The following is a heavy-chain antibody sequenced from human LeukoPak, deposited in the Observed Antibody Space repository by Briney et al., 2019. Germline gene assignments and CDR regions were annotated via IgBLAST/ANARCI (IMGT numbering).Heavy chain of an antibody. CDR1: GYSFTSYW. V-gene: IGHV5-51*01. J-gene: IGHJ6*03. D-gene: IGHD1-26*01. CDR2: IYPGGSDT. CDR3: AKLGLLSGPDDYYMDV. Sequence: PGESLKISCKGSGYSFTSYWIGWVRQMPGKGLEWMGIIYPGGSDTRYSPSFQGQVTISADKSISTAYLQWSSLKASGTATYYRAKLGLLSGPDDYYMDVWGKGTTVTVSS.